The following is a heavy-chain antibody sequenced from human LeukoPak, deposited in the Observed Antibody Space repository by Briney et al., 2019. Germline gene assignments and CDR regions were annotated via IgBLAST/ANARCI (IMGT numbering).Heavy chain of an antibody. CDR1: GFTLSSYD. V-gene: IGHV3-13*01. D-gene: IGHD6-19*01. J-gene: IGHJ3*02. CDR2: TAPSGDT. Sequence: GGSLRLSCAASGFTLSSYDMHWVRQVTGEGLEWVSYTAPSGDTYYPDSVKGRFTISRENGKNSLSLQMNGLRAGDTAVYYCVREGGAVSGTGAFDIWGQGTLVTVSS. CDR3: VREGGAVSGTGAFDI.